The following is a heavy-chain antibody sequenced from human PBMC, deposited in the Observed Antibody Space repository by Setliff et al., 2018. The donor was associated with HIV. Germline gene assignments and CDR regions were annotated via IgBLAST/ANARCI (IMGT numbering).Heavy chain of an antibody. Sequence: SLTCAVYGGSSSGYYWSWIRQPPGKGLEWIGEINHSGTTSYNPSLKSRVTISVDTSRKNFSLKLSSVTAADTAVYYCARDRRGTMVRGVTSPLDYWGQGTLVTVSS. CDR1: GGSSSGYY. D-gene: IGHD3-10*01. J-gene: IGHJ4*02. CDR2: INHSGTT. CDR3: ARDRRGTMVRGVTSPLDY. V-gene: IGHV4-34*01.